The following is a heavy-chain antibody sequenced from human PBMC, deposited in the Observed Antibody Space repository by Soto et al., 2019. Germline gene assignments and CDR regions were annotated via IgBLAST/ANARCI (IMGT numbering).Heavy chain of an antibody. CDR3: AREWSAAGHFYGMDV. D-gene: IGHD6-13*01. Sequence: GASVKVSCKTPGYTFTSYDINWVRQAPGQGLEWVGWMNTNSDDTRSAQKFRGRLTLTRDKSMRAVYMKLSNLRPDDSAVYYCAREWSAAGHFYGMDVWGQGTTVTVSS. CDR1: GYTFTSYD. J-gene: IGHJ6*02. V-gene: IGHV1-8*01. CDR2: MNTNSDDT.